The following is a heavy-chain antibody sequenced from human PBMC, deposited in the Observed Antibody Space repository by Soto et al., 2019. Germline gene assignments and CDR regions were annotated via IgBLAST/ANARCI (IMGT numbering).Heavy chain of an antibody. J-gene: IGHJ6*02. Sequence: QVQLVQSGAEVKKPGASVNVSCTASGYTFTNYDIYWVRQATGQGLECVGWMNPNSGNTAYPQNFQGRVTMTRNTSIGTAYMDRASLRSEDTAVYCCPRVGPGYYFGMEVWGQGTTVTVSS. CDR1: GYTFTNYD. V-gene: IGHV1-8*01. CDR2: MNPNSGNT. CDR3: PRVGPGYYFGMEV.